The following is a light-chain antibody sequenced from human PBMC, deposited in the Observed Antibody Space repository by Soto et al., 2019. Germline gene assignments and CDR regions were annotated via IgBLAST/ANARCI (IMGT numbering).Light chain of an antibody. CDR2: GAS. Sequence: DIQMTQSPSSLSASVGDRVTITCRASQGIRNALNWYQQKPGKAPKVLIYGASSLQSGVPSRFNGNGSGTEFSLTISSLQPEDFETYYCQQSLSRLSITFGQGTRLEIK. V-gene: IGKV1-39*01. J-gene: IGKJ5*01. CDR1: QGIRNA. CDR3: QQSLSRLSIT.